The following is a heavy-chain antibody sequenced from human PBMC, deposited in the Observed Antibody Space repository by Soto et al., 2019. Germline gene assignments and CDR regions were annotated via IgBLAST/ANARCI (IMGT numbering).Heavy chain of an antibody. J-gene: IGHJ5*02. CDR2: ISISSTYR. D-gene: IGHD1-20*01. CDR3: ARETSFRYSP. V-gene: IGHV3-21*01. CDR1: GFTFSTYT. Sequence: EVQVVESGGGLVRPGGSLRLSCAASGFTFSTYTMTWVRQAPGKGLQWVSSISISSTYRYYTDSVTGRFTISRDNAKNSLYLQMNSLRAEDTAVYYCARETSFRYSPWGQGTLVTVSS.